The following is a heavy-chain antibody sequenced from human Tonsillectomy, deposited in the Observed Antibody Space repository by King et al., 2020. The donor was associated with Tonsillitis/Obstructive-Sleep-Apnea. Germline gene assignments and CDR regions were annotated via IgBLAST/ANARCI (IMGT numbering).Heavy chain of an antibody. Sequence: VQLQQWGAGLLKPSETLSLTCAVYGGSFSGYYWSWIRQPPGKGLEWIGEINHSGSTNYNPSLKSRVTISVDTSKNQFSLKLSSVTAADTAVYYCARTGPGWLRLRPGERCFDPWGQGTLVTVSS. D-gene: IGHD5-12*01. CDR3: ARTGPGWLRLRPGERCFDP. CDR2: INHSGST. V-gene: IGHV4-34*01. J-gene: IGHJ5*02. CDR1: GGSFSGYY.